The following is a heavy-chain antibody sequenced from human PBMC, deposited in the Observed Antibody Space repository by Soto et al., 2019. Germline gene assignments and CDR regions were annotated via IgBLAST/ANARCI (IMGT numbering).Heavy chain of an antibody. Sequence: ASVKVSCKASGYTFTSYGISWVRQAPGQGLEWMGWISAYNGNTNYAQKLQGRVTMTTDTSTSTAYMELRSLRSDDTAVYYCARNHITIFGVVTPGRNYYYMDVWGKGTTVTVSS. CDR2: ISAYNGNT. CDR1: GYTFTSYG. V-gene: IGHV1-18*01. J-gene: IGHJ6*03. CDR3: ARNHITIFGVVTPGRNYYYMDV. D-gene: IGHD3-3*01.